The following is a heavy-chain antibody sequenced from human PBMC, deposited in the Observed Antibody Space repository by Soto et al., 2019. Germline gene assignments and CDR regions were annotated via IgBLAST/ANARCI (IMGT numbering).Heavy chain of an antibody. V-gene: IGHV1-46*01. D-gene: IGHD4-4*01. Sequence: ASVKVSCKASGYAFTYYHMHWVRQAPGQGLEWLGVINPGDGRTRYTEKFQDRVTMPRDTSTSTVFMEMSSLRSDDTAVYFCARGREYSFGYNWFDPWGPGTLVTVSS. CDR2: INPGDGRT. J-gene: IGHJ5*02. CDR1: GYAFTYYH. CDR3: ARGREYSFGYNWFDP.